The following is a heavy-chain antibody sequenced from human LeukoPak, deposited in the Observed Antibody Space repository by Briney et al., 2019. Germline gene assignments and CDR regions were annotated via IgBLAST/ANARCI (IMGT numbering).Heavy chain of an antibody. V-gene: IGHV3-30*04. CDR2: ISYDGGNK. J-gene: IGHJ4*02. D-gene: IGHD1-1*01. Sequence: GGSLRLSCAASGFTFSSYAIHWVRQGPGEWLEWVAVISYDGGNKYYADSVKGRFTLSRDNSRNTLYLQINSLTAGDTAVYYCARADSPLRAGTAFDYWGQGTLVPVSS. CDR1: GFTFSSYA. CDR3: ARADSPLRAGTAFDY.